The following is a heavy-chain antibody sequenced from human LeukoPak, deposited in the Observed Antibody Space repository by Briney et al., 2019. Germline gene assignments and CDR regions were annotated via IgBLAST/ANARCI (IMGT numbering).Heavy chain of an antibody. Sequence: GGSLRLSCAASGFTLSSYAMHWVRQAPGKGLEWVAVISYDGRNKYYADSVKGRFTISRDNSKNTLYLQMNSLRAEDTAVYYCAKDFAFSGIQLKAHFDYWGQGTLVTVSS. V-gene: IGHV3-30*04. CDR1: GFTLSSYA. CDR3: AKDFAFSGIQLKAHFDY. J-gene: IGHJ4*02. CDR2: ISYDGRNK. D-gene: IGHD5-18*01.